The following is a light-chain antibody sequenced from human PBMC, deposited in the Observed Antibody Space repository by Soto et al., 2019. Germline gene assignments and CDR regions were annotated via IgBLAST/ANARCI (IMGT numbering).Light chain of an antibody. V-gene: IGKV3-20*01. CDR2: AAS. J-gene: IGKJ2*01. Sequence: VLTQSRGTVSLSPGESATLSCRASQSVYSRHLAWYQQRRGQAPRLLIYAASSRASGIPDRFSGSGSGTDFTLTISSLQAEDVAVYYCHQYYSTPRTFGQGTKVDIK. CDR1: QSVYSRH. CDR3: HQYYSTPRT.